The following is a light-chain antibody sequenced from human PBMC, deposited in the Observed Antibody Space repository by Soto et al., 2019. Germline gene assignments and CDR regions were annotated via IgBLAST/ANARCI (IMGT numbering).Light chain of an antibody. J-gene: IGLJ1*01. CDR1: NGDIGGYNY. CDR2: DVT. V-gene: IGLV2-14*03. Sequence: QSALTQPASVSGSPGQSITISCAGSNGDIGGYNYVSWYQQYPGKAPKLIIFDVTDRPSGVSDRFSGSKSGNTASLTISGLQTGDEADYYCSSVTGSFTHVFGTGTKLTVL. CDR3: SSVTGSFTHV.